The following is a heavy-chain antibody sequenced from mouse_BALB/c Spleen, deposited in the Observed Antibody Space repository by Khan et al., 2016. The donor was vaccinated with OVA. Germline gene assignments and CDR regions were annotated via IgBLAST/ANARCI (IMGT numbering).Heavy chain of an antibody. CDR2: IWGDGNT. V-gene: IGHV2-3*01. J-gene: IGHJ4*01. CDR3: AKDRGYYAVDY. CDR1: GFSLTSYG. Sequence: VQLQESGPGPVAPSQSLSITCTVSGFSLTSYGVSWVRQPPGKGLEWLGVIWGDGNTNFHSALRSRLSISKDNSKSQVFLKLNSLQTDDTATYYCAKDRGYYAVDYWGQGTSVTVSS.